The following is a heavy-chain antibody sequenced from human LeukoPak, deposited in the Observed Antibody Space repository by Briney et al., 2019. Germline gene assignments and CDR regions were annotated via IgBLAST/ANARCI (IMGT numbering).Heavy chain of an antibody. CDR1: GFTFSSYG. CDR3: AKDREVRPPRGDAFDI. CDR2: ISYDGSNK. V-gene: IGHV3-30*18. D-gene: IGHD3-10*01. J-gene: IGHJ3*02. Sequence: GGSLRLSCAASGFTFSSYGMHWVRQAPGKGLEWVAVISYDGSNKYYADSVKGRFTISRDNSKNTLYLQMNSLRAEDTAVYYCAKDREVRPPRGDAFDIWGQGTMVTVSS.